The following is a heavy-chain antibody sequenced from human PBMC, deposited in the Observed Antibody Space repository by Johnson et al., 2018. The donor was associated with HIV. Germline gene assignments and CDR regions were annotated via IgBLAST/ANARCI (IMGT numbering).Heavy chain of an antibody. D-gene: IGHD2-2*01. CDR2: INSGGST. CDR1: GLTVSSNY. V-gene: IGHV3-66*01. CDR3: ATCRVPAAMFDALDI. J-gene: IGHJ3*02. Sequence: VQLVESGGSLVQPGGSLRLSCAASGLTVSSNYMSWVRQGPGKGLEWVSVINSGGSTYYADSVTGRFTISRDNSKNTLYLQMNSLRPEDTAVYYCATCRVPAAMFDALDIWGQGTMVTVSS.